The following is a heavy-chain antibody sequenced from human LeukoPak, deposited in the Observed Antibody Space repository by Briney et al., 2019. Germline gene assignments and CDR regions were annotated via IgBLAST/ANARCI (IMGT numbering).Heavy chain of an antibody. J-gene: IGHJ4*02. V-gene: IGHV3-21*01. Sequence: GGSLRLSCAASGFTFSSYSMNWVRQAPGKGLEWVSSISSSSSYIYYADSVKGRFTISRDNAKNSLYLQMNSLRAEDTAVYYCARDLAGRTGTIDYWGQGTLVTVSS. CDR1: GFTFSSYS. CDR3: ARDLAGRTGTIDY. CDR2: ISSSSSYI. D-gene: IGHD1/OR15-1a*01.